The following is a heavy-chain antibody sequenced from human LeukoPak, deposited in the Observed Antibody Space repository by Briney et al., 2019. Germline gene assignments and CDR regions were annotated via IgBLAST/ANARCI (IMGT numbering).Heavy chain of an antibody. CDR1: GGSISSYY. CDR2: IYYSGST. D-gene: IGHD6-19*01. CDR3: ARDGGYSSGWYEAYYYYMDV. Sequence: PSETLSLTCTVSGGSISSYYWSWIRQPPGKGLEWIGYIYYSGSTNYNPSLKSRVTISVDTSKNQFSLKLSSVTAADTAVYYCARDGGYSSGWYEAYYYYMDVWGKGTTVTVSS. V-gene: IGHV4-59*01. J-gene: IGHJ6*03.